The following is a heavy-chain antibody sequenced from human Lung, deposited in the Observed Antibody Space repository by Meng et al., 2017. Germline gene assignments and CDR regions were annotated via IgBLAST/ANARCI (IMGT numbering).Heavy chain of an antibody. V-gene: IGHV3-74*01. J-gene: IGHJ1*01. D-gene: IGHD1-1*01. Sequence: EGVLVGSGGGLVPPAGSLRLSCAASGFTFTDHWMHWVRQGPGKGLVWVSRINRDGTKPTYADSVKGRFTISRDNAKNTLYLQMNNLRAEDTAFYYCTNDRLNHWGQGALVTVSS. CDR2: INRDGTKP. CDR1: GFTFTDHW. CDR3: TNDRLNH.